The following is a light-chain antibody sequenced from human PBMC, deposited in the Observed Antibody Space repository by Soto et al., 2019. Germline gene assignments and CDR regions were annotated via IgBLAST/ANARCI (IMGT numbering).Light chain of an antibody. CDR1: QSVSGY. CDR3: QQYNNWPRT. V-gene: IGKV3-15*01. CDR2: DAS. J-gene: IGKJ2*01. Sequence: EIVMTQSPATLSLSPGERVTLSCRASQSVSGYLAWYQQKPGQAPRLLIYDASTRDTGIPARFSGSGSGTEFTLTISSLQSEDFAVYFCQQYNNWPRTFGQGTKLEIK.